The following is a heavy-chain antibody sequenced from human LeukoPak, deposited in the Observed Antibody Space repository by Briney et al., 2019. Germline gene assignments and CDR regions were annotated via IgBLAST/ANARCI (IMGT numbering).Heavy chain of an antibody. D-gene: IGHD2-2*01. J-gene: IGHJ4*02. V-gene: IGHV4-34*01. CDR3: ARARGPVVPAYRYFDY. CDR1: GGSFSGYY. CDR2: INHSGST. Sequence: SETLSLTCAVYGGSFSGYYWSWIRQPPGKGLEWIGEINHSGSTNYNPSLKSRVTISVDTSKNLFSLKLSSVTAADTAVYYCARARGPVVPAYRYFDYWGQGTLVTVSS.